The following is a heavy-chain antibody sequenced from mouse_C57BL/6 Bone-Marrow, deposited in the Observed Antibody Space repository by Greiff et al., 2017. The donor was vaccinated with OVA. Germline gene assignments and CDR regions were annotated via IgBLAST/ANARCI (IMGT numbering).Heavy chain of an antibody. CDR2: ISSGSSTI. J-gene: IGHJ2*01. CDR1: GFTFSDYG. CDR3: ARLGNSPYFDY. Sequence: EVKLMESGGGLVKPGGSLKLSCAASGFTFSDYGMHWVRQAPEKGLEWVAYISSGSSTIYYADTVKGRFTISRDNAKNTLFLQMTSLRSEDTAMYYCARLGNSPYFDYWGQGTTLTVSS. D-gene: IGHD4-1*01. V-gene: IGHV5-17*01.